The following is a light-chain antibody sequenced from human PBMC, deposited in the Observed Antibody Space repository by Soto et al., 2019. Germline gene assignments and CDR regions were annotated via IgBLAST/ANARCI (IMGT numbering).Light chain of an antibody. CDR2: ENN. V-gene: IGLV1-51*02. Sequence: QSVLTQPPSVGAAPGQKVTISCSGSSSNIGNNYVSWYQQLPGTAPKLLIYENNKRPSGIPDRFSGSKSGTSATLGITGLQTGDEADYYCGTWDSSLSAVVFGGGTKLTVL. CDR1: SSNIGNNY. J-gene: IGLJ2*01. CDR3: GTWDSSLSAVV.